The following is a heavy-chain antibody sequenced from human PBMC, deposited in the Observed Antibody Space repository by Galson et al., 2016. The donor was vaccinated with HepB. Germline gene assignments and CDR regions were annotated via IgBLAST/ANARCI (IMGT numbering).Heavy chain of an antibody. CDR2: IYPGDSDT. Sequence: QSGAEVKKPGDSVMISCKGSGYSFTNYWIGWVRQMPGKGLEWLGIIYPGDSDTRYSPSFEGQLTISADKSIDTAYLQWSSLKASDTAMYYCARSLYYDFWSGQKGWFDPEGQGTLVTVSS. CDR3: ARSLYYDFWSGQKGWFDP. D-gene: IGHD3-3*01. J-gene: IGHJ5*02. V-gene: IGHV5-51*01. CDR1: GYSFTNYW.